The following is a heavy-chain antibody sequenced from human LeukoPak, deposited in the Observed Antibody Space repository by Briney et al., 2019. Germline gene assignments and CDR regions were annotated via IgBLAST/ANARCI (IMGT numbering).Heavy chain of an antibody. V-gene: IGHV3-30*04. CDR1: GFNLNTYA. J-gene: IGHJ4*02. Sequence: GGSLRLSCTASGFNLNTYAIHWVRQAPGKGLEWVAVISSDGRKTFYADSVKGRFTISRGNSKNTLFLQMDSLRAEDTAVYYCAREVRELSRHYDFHFWGQGTLVTVSS. CDR2: ISSDGRKT. CDR3: AREVRELSRHYDFHF. D-gene: IGHD3-16*02.